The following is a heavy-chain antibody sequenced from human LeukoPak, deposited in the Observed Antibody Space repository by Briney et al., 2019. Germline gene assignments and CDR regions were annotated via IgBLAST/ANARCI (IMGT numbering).Heavy chain of an antibody. Sequence: SETLSLTCTVSGGSISSSFYYWGWIRQPPGKGLEWIGSIYYSGSTYYNPSLKSRVTISVDTSKNQFSLKLSSVTAADTAVYYCARGRYQLLSSYYFDYWGQGTLVTVSS. D-gene: IGHD2-2*01. V-gene: IGHV4-39*01. CDR1: GGSISSSFYY. J-gene: IGHJ4*02. CDR2: IYYSGST. CDR3: ARGRYQLLSSYYFDY.